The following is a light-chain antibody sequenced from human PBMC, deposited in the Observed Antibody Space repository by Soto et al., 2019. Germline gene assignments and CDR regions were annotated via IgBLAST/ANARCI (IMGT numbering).Light chain of an antibody. Sequence: QSALTQPPSASESPGQSVTISCTGTSSDVGDYNYVSWYQQHPGKAPKLMIYEVSKRPSGVPDRFSGSKSGNTASLTVSGLQAEDEADYYCSSYAGSNNWVFGGGTKVTVL. CDR3: SSYAGSNNWV. CDR1: SSDVGDYNY. V-gene: IGLV2-8*01. CDR2: EVS. J-gene: IGLJ3*02.